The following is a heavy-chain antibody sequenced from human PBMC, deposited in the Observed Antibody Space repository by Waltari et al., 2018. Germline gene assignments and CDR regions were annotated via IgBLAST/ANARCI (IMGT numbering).Heavy chain of an antibody. CDR1: GGTFRSYS. J-gene: IGHJ3*02. D-gene: IGHD3-16*02. CDR2: IIPIFGTA. CDR3: ARVGYDYIWGSYRPDDAFDI. V-gene: IGHV1-69*05. Sequence: QVQLVQSGAEVKKPGSSVKVSCKASGGTFRSYSISWVRQAPGQGLGWMGGIIPIFGTANYAQKFQGRVTITTDESTSTAYMELSSLRSEDTAVYYCARVGYDYIWGSYRPDDAFDIWGQGTMVTVSS.